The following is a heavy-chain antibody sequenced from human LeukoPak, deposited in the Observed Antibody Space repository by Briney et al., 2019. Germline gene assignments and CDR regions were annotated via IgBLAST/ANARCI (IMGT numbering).Heavy chain of an antibody. CDR1: GFTFSDYW. V-gene: IGHV3-7*01. Sequence: GGSLRLSCEGSGFTFSDYWMGWVRQAPGKGLEWVANINPAGRDTYYVDSVKGRFTISRDNAKKSLYLEINSLRADDTAVYYCARDPESSSFDLWGRGALVTVSS. J-gene: IGHJ4*02. CDR2: INPAGRDT. D-gene: IGHD6-13*01. CDR3: ARDPESSSFDL.